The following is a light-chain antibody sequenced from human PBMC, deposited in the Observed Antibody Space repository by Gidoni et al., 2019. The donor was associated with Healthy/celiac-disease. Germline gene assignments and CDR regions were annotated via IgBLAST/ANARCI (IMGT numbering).Light chain of an antibody. CDR2: DAS. V-gene: IGKV3-11*01. CDR1: QSVSSY. CDR3: QQRSNWPFT. Sequence: VLTRSPATLSFSPGERATLSCRASQSVSSYLAWYQQKPGQAPRLLIYDASNRATGIPARFSGSGSGTDFTLTISSLEPEDFAVYYCQQRSNWPFTFXPXTKVDIK. J-gene: IGKJ3*01.